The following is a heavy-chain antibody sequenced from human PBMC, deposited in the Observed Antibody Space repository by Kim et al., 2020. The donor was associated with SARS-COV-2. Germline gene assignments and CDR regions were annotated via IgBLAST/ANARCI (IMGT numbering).Heavy chain of an antibody. Sequence: GGSLRLSCAASGFTFSSYSMNWVRQAPGKGLEWVSSISSSSSYIYYADSVKGRFTISRDNAKNSLYLQMNSLRAEDTAVYYCARDPPSARDGYNGYWGQGTLVTVSS. J-gene: IGHJ4*02. CDR2: ISSSSSYI. V-gene: IGHV3-21*01. CDR3: ARDPPSARDGYNGY. CDR1: GFTFSSYS. D-gene: IGHD5-12*01.